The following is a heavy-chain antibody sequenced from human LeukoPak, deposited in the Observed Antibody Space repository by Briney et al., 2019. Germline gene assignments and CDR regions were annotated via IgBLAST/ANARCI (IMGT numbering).Heavy chain of an antibody. Sequence: PSETLSLTCTVSGGSISNYYWSWIRQPPGKGLEWIGHIDYSGSTNYNPYLESRVTISIDMSKNQFSLKLSSVTSADSAVYYCARDRGYYYGGAFDVWGQGTTIAVSS. J-gene: IGHJ3*01. CDR2: IDYSGST. CDR1: GGSISNYY. V-gene: IGHV4-59*01. CDR3: ARDRGYYYGGAFDV. D-gene: IGHD3-22*01.